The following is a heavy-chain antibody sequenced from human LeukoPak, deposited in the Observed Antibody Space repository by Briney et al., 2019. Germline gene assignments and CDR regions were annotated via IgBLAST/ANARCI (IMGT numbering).Heavy chain of an antibody. Sequence: LGGSLRLSCAASGFTFSSYTMNWVRQAPGKGLEWVSSISGSSSIIYYADSVKGRFTISRDNAKNSLYLQVNSLRAEDTAVYYCASESNSSSSADYWGQGTLVTVSS. J-gene: IGHJ4*02. CDR3: ASESNSSSSADY. CDR2: ISGSSSII. D-gene: IGHD6-6*01. V-gene: IGHV3-48*04. CDR1: GFTFSSYT.